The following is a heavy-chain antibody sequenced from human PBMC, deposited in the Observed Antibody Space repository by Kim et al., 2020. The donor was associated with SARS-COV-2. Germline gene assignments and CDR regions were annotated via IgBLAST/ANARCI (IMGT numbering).Heavy chain of an antibody. J-gene: IGHJ4*02. Sequence: GGSLRLSCTASGFTFADYAMSWFRQAPGKGLEWVGFIRSKTHGETTEYGTSMEGKFTISRDDSRNIVYLQMNSLKTEDTGVYFCVRDYGDSPLDYWGQGTLVIVSS. CDR2: IRSKTHGETT. V-gene: IGHV3-49*03. CDR1: GFTFADYA. D-gene: IGHD2-21*02. CDR3: VRDYGDSPLDY.